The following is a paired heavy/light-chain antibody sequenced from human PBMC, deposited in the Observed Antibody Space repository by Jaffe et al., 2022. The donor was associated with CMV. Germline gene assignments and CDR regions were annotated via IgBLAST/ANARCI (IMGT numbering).Light chain of an antibody. CDR2: AAS. CDR1: QGISSY. CDR3: QQLNSYPRRLT. J-gene: IGKJ4*01. V-gene: IGKV1-9*01. Sequence: IQLTQSPSSLSASVGDRVTITCRASQGISSYLAWYQQKPGKAPKLLIYAASTLQSGVPSRFSGSGSGTDFTLTISSLQPEDFATYYCQQLNSYPRRLTFGGGTKVEIK.
Heavy chain of an antibody. CDR3: ARAFSSSDCSGGSCQTRYYYYYMDV. J-gene: IGHJ6*03. Sequence: QVQLQESGPGLVKPSGTLSLTCAVSGGSISSSNWWSWVRQPPGKGLEWIGEIYHSGSTNYNPSLKSRVTISVDKSKNQFSLKLSSVTAADTAVYYCARAFSSSDCSGGSCQTRYYYYYMDVWGKGTTVTVSS. CDR1: GGSISSSNW. V-gene: IGHV4-4*02. CDR2: IYHSGST. D-gene: IGHD2-15*01.